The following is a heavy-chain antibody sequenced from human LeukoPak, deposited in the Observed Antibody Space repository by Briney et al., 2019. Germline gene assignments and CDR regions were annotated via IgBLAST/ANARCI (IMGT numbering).Heavy chain of an antibody. Sequence: PGGSLRLSCAASGFIFTSYGIHWVRQAPGKGLKWVAFIRNDGSEKYYADSVKGRFTISRDNSKNTLYLQMNSLRAEDTALYYCAKDSSGWYHWFDPWGQGTLVTVSS. CDR1: GFIFTSYG. J-gene: IGHJ5*02. CDR3: AKDSSGWYHWFDP. D-gene: IGHD6-19*01. CDR2: IRNDGSEK. V-gene: IGHV3-30*02.